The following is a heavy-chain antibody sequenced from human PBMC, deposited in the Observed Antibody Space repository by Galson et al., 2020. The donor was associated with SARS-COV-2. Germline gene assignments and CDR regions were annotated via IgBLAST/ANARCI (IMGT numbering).Heavy chain of an antibody. CDR1: GGTLSNFA. CDR2: IIPIFDER. J-gene: IGHJ3*02. Sequence: ASVKVSCKASGGTLSNFAVSWVRQAPGRGLEWMGRIIPIFDERKYSRNFQGRVTMTADKSTSTVYMELDSLKSEDTAVYYCARPATTVATYGFHIWGQGTMVIVSA. V-gene: IGHV1-69*04. CDR3: ARPATTVATYGFHI. D-gene: IGHD4-17*01.